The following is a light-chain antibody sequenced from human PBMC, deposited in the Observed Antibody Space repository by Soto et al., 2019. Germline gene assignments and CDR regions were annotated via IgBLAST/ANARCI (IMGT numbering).Light chain of an antibody. Sequence: EIVLTQSPGTLSLSPGERATLSCRASQSVRSNHLAWYQQKPGQAPRLLIYDASSRATGIPDRFSGSGSGTDFTLTISRLEPDDFQVYYCQQYGSSPRTFGRGTKLEI. CDR1: QSVRSNH. V-gene: IGKV3-20*01. CDR2: DAS. CDR3: QQYGSSPRT. J-gene: IGKJ2*01.